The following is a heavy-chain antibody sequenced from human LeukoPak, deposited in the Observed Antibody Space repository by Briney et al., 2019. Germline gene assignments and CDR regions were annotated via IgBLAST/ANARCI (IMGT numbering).Heavy chain of an antibody. Sequence: GASVKVSCKASGYTFTGYYMHWVRQAPGQGLEWMGGIIPIFGTANYAQKFQGRVTITADESTSTAYMELSSLRSEDTAVYYCARSVDYGDYYYGMDVWGQGTTVTVSS. V-gene: IGHV1-69*13. CDR2: IIPIFGTA. CDR3: ARSVDYGDYYYGMDV. D-gene: IGHD4-17*01. CDR1: GYTFTGYY. J-gene: IGHJ6*02.